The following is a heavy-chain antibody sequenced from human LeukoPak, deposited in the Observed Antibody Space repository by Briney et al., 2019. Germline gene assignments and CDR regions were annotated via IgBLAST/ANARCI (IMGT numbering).Heavy chain of an antibody. V-gene: IGHV3-30*04. CDR3: ARDLYCSSTSCYFYCYYGIDV. J-gene: IGHJ6*02. Sequence: GGSLRLSCAASGFTFSSYAMHWVRQAPGKGLGWEAVISYDGSNKYYADSVKGRFTISRDNYKNTLYLQMNSLIAEDTAVYYCARDLYCSSTSCYFYCYYGIDVWGQGTTVTVSS. CDR2: ISYDGSNK. D-gene: IGHD2-2*01. CDR1: GFTFSSYA.